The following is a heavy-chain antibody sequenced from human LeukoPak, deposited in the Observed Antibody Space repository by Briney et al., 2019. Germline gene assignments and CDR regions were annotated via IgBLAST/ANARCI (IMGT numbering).Heavy chain of an antibody. CDR2: ISSSGSTI. D-gene: IGHD1-7*01. CDR1: GFTFSDYY. J-gene: IGHJ5*02. Sequence: PGGSLRLSCAASGFTFSDYYMSWIRQAPGKGLEWVSYISSSGSTIYYADSVKGRFTISRDNAKNSLYLQMNSLRAEDMAVYYCARASITGTTNWFDPWGQGTLVTVSS. V-gene: IGHV3-11*04. CDR3: ARASITGTTNWFDP.